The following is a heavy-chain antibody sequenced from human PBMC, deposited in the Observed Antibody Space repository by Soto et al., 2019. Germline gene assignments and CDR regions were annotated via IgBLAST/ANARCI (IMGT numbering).Heavy chain of an antibody. D-gene: IGHD6-19*01. CDR1: GYSFTSYW. V-gene: IGHV5-10-1*01. CDR3: ATLAGDLFDY. Sequence: PGESLKISCKGSGYSFTSYWISWVRQMPGKGLEWMGRIDPSDSYANYSPSFQGHVTISADKSISTAYLQWSSLKASDTAMYYCATLAGDLFDYWGQGTLVTVSS. CDR2: IDPSDSYA. J-gene: IGHJ4*02.